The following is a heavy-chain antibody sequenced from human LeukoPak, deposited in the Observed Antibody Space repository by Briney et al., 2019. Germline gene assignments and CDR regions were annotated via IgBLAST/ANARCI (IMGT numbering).Heavy chain of an antibody. Sequence: LSGGSLRLSCAASGFTFSSYWMHWVRQAPGKGLVWVSRINSDGSSTTYADSVKGRFTISRDNAKNTLYLQMNSLRAEDTAVYYCARDRNSGSYFDYWGQGSLVTVSS. CDR2: INSDGSST. J-gene: IGHJ4*02. CDR1: GFTFSSYW. V-gene: IGHV3-74*01. CDR3: ARDRNSGSYFDY. D-gene: IGHD1-26*01.